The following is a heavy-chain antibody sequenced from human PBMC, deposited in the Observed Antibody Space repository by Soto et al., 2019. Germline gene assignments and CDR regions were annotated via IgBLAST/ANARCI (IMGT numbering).Heavy chain of an antibody. J-gene: IGHJ5*02. CDR3: ARFIGVATIKNWFDP. CDR2: IYYSRST. D-gene: IGHD5-12*01. Sequence: SETLSLTCTVSGGSISSSSYYWGWIRQPPGKGLEWIGSIYYSRSTYYNPSLKSRVTISVDTSKNQFSLKLSSVTAADTAVYYCARFIGVATIKNWFDPWGQGALVTVSS. CDR1: GGSISSSSYY. V-gene: IGHV4-39*01.